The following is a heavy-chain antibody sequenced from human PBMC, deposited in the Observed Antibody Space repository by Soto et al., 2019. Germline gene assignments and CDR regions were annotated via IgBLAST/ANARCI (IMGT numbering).Heavy chain of an antibody. J-gene: IGHJ4*02. Sequence: SETLSLTCAVSGGSISSSNRWSWVRQPPGKGLEWIGEIYHSGSTNYNPSLKSRVTISVDKSKNQFSLKMSSVTAADTAVYYCARATVTRGCYFDYWGQGTMVTV. CDR1: GGSISSSNR. D-gene: IGHD4-17*01. CDR3: ARATVTRGCYFDY. CDR2: IYHSGST. V-gene: IGHV4-4*02.